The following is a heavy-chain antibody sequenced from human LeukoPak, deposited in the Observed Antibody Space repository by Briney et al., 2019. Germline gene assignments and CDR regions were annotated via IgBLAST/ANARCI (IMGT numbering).Heavy chain of an antibody. Sequence: ASVKVSCTASGYTFTSYDINWVRQATGQGLEWMGWVNPNSGNTGYAQKFQGRVTMTRNTSISTAYMELSSLRSEDTAVYYCARFFRQQLVLGYYYYGMDVWGQGTTVTVSS. CDR2: VNPNSGNT. CDR1: GYTFTSYD. J-gene: IGHJ6*02. CDR3: ARFFRQQLVLGYYYYGMDV. V-gene: IGHV1-8*01. D-gene: IGHD6-6*01.